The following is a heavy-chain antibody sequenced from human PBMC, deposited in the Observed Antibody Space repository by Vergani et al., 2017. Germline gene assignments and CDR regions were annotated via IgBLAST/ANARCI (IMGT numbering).Heavy chain of an antibody. CDR1: GGSISSYY. Sequence: QVQLQESGPGLVKPSETLSLTCTVSGGSISSYYWSWSRQHPGKGLEWIWYIYYSGSTNYNPSLKSRVTISVDTSKNQFSLKLSSVTAADTAVYYCARDSSGWSNYYYYGMDVWGQGTTVTVSS. CDR3: ARDSSGWSNYYYYGMDV. J-gene: IGHJ6*02. D-gene: IGHD6-19*01. V-gene: IGHV4-59*01. CDR2: IYYSGST.